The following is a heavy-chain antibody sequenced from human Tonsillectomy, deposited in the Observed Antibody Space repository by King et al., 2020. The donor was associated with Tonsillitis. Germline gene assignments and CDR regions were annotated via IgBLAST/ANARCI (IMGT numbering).Heavy chain of an antibody. CDR2: ISDSGGTI. V-gene: IGHV3-23*04. J-gene: IGHJ6*02. Sequence: VQLVESGGGLVQPGGSLRLSCAASGFSFGSYAMSWVRQASGKGREWVSGISDSGGTIYYTDSAKGRFTISRDTSKNTLYLQMNSRRGEDTGVYYGAKDSGNNYYDMDVWGQGTTVTVSS. CDR3: AKDSGNNYYDMDV. CDR1: GFSFGSYA.